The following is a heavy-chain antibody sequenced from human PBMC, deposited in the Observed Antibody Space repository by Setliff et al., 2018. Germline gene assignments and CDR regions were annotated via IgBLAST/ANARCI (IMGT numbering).Heavy chain of an antibody. J-gene: IGHJ3*02. Sequence: AGGSLRLSCAASGFSFTTYTMNWIRQAPGQGLEWVSSIDTSSTWIYYADSVKGRFTISRDNAENSLYLQMNSLRAEDTAVYYCARSPANGGHDAFDIWGRGTMVTVSS. CDR1: GFSFTTYT. CDR3: ARSPANGGHDAFDI. V-gene: IGHV3-21*01. CDR2: IDTSSTWI. D-gene: IGHD6-25*01.